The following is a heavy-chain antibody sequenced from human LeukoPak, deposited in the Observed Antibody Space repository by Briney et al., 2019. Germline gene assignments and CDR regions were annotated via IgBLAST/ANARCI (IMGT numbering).Heavy chain of an antibody. J-gene: IGHJ5*02. V-gene: IGHV4-59*01. CDR2: IYYSGST. D-gene: IGHD3-3*01. Sequence: SETLSLTCTVSGGSISSYYWSWIRQPPGKGLEWIGYIYYSGSTNYNPSLKSRVTISVDTSKNQFSLKLSSVTAADRAVYYCARGTGSYDFWSGYSERNWFDPWGQGTLVTVSS. CDR1: GGSISSYY. CDR3: ARGTGSYDFWSGYSERNWFDP.